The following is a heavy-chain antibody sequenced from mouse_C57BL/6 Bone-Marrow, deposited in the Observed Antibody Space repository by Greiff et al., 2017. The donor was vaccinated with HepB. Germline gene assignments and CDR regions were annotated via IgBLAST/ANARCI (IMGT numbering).Heavy chain of an antibody. CDR2: IYPSDSET. J-gene: IGHJ2*01. CDR3: ARGSVYGSSLDY. V-gene: IGHV1-61*01. CDR1: GYTFTSYW. Sequence: QVQLKQPGAELVRPGSSVKLSCKASGYTFTSYWMDWVKQRPGQGLEWIGNIYPSDSETHYNQKFKDKATLTVDKSSSTAYMQLSSLTSEDSAVYYCARGSVYGSSLDYWGQGTTLTVSS. D-gene: IGHD1-1*01.